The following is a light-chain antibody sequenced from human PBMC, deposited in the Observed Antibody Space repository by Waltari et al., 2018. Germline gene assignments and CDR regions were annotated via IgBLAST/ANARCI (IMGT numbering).Light chain of an antibody. CDR3: QQRSNWPPIT. CDR2: DAY. CDR1: RSVSSY. Sequence: EVVLTQSPATLSLSPGERATLSCRASRSVSSYLAWYQQKPGQAPRFLIYDAYNRATGIPARFSVSVSGTDFTLTISTLEPEDFAVYYCQQRSNWPPITFGQGTRLEIK. V-gene: IGKV3-11*01. J-gene: IGKJ5*01.